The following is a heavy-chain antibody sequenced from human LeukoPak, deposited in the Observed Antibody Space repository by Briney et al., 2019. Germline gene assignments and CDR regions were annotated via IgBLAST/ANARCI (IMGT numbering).Heavy chain of an antibody. CDR2: IYHSGST. CDR3: ARGLRPSTVGYDY. J-gene: IGHJ4*02. D-gene: IGHD1-26*01. CDR1: GGSISSGGYS. V-gene: IGHV4-30-2*01. Sequence: SQTLSLTCAVSGGSISSGGYSWSWIRQPPGKGLEWIGYIYHSGSTYYNPSLKSRVTISVDTSKNQFSLKLSSVTAADTAVYYCARGLRPSTVGYDYWGQGTLVTVSS.